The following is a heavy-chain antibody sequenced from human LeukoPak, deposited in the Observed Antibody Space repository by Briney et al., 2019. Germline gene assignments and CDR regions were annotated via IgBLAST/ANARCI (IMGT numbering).Heavy chain of an antibody. D-gene: IGHD3-16*01. J-gene: IGHJ3*02. CDR2: ISGSGNNS. V-gene: IGHV3-23*01. Sequence: GGSLRLSCVASGFTFSNYAMSWVRQAPGKGLEWVSGISGSGNNSYYADSVKGRFTISRDNSKNTLYLHMNNLRAEDTAVYYCAKDRPPRFPLPETFHIWGQGTMVTVSS. CDR1: GFTFSNYA. CDR3: AKDRPPRFPLPETFHI.